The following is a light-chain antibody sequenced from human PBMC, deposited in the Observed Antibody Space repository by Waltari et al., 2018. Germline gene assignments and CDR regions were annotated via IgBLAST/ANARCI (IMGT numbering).Light chain of an antibody. CDR3: SSYTSSISWV. V-gene: IGLV2-14*01. CDR2: EVS. Sequence: QSALTQPDSVSGSPGQSITISCTGTSSAVGGYNYVSWYQHHPGKAPKLMIYEVSNRPSGVSNPFSGSKSGNTASLTISGLQAEDEAHYYCSSYTSSISWVFGGGTKLTVL. J-gene: IGLJ3*02. CDR1: SSAVGGYNY.